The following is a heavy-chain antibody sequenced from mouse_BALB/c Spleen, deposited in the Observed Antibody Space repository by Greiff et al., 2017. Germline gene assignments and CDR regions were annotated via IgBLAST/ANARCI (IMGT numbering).Heavy chain of an antibody. D-gene: IGHD2-3*01. Sequence: QVQLKESGPGLVAPSQSLSITCTVSGFSLSRYSVHWVRQPPGKGLEWLGVIWGGGSTDYNSALKSRLSISKDNSKSQVFLKMNSLQTDDTAMYYCARNSGGDGYYYFDYWGQGTTLTVSS. J-gene: IGHJ2*01. CDR2: IWGGGST. CDR3: ARNSGGDGYYYFDY. CDR1: GFSLSRYS. V-gene: IGHV2-6-4*01.